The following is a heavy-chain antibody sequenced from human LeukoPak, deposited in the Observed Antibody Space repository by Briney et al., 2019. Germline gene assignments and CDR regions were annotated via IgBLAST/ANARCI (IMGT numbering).Heavy chain of an antibody. J-gene: IGHJ3*02. CDR2: IRYDGSNK. Sequence: GGSLRLSCAASGFTFSSYGMHWVRQAPGKGLEWVAFIRYDGSNKYYADSVKGRYTISRDNSKNTLYLQMNSLRAEDTAVYYCAKDQGRYCSSTSCHAWAFDIWGQGTMVTVSS. CDR1: GFTFSSYG. D-gene: IGHD2-2*01. CDR3: AKDQGRYCSSTSCHAWAFDI. V-gene: IGHV3-30*02.